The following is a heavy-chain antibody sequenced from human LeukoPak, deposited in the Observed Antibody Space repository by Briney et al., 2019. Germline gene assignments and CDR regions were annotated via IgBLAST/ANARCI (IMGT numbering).Heavy chain of an antibody. CDR3: ARGDPGYCSSTSCLNDAFDI. J-gene: IGHJ3*02. Sequence: PGGSLRLSCAASGFNFSSYWMSWVRQAPGKGLEWVADIKQDGGEKYYVDSVKGRFTISRDNAKNSLYLQMNSLRAEDTAVYYCARGDPGYCSSTSCLNDAFDIWGQGTMVTVSS. V-gene: IGHV3-7*01. CDR1: GFNFSSYW. CDR2: IKQDGGEK. D-gene: IGHD2-2*01.